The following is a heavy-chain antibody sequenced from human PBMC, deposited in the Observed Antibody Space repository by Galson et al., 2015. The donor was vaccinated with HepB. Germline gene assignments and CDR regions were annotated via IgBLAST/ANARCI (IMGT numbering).Heavy chain of an antibody. Sequence: SLRLSCAASGFTFSSYWMSWVRQAPGKGLEWVANIKQDGSEKYYVDSVKGRFTIYRDNAKNSLYLQMNSLRAEDTAVYYCARDLADFWSRFDYWGQGTLVTVSS. J-gene: IGHJ4*02. CDR2: IKQDGSEK. V-gene: IGHV3-7*03. CDR1: GFTFSSYW. D-gene: IGHD3-3*01. CDR3: ARDLADFWSRFDY.